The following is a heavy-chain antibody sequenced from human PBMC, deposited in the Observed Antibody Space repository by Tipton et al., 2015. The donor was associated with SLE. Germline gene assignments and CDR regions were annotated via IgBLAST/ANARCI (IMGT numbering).Heavy chain of an antibody. CDR1: GGSISGYS. Sequence: TLSLTCTVSGGSISGYSLAWIRQFPGKRLEWIGYIYYNGNANYNPALESRVTISEDKSKNQVSLKLTSVTAADTGVYYCASGGYYASGSYYGGWFDPWGQGTLVTVSS. CDR3: ASGGYYASGSYYGGWFDP. J-gene: IGHJ5*02. V-gene: IGHV4-59*08. D-gene: IGHD3-10*01. CDR2: IYYNGNA.